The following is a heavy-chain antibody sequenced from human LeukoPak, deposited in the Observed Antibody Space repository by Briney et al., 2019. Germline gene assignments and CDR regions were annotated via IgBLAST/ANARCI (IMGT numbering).Heavy chain of an antibody. CDR2: ISAYNGNT. D-gene: IGHD3-22*01. V-gene: IGHV1-18*01. Sequence: ASVKVSCKASGYTFTSCGISWVRQAPGQGLEWMGWISAYNGNTNYAQKLQGRVTMTTDTSTSTAYMELRNLRSDDTAVYYCARDQYYYDSSGYPYWGQGTLVTVSS. CDR3: ARDQYYYDSSGYPY. CDR1: GYTFTSCG. J-gene: IGHJ4*02.